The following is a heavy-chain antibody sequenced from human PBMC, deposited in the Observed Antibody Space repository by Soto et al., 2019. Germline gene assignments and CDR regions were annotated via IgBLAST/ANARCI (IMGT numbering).Heavy chain of an antibody. V-gene: IGHV1-18*01. CDR3: ARRDYGSGGHYFEY. J-gene: IGHJ4*02. D-gene: IGHD3-10*01. CDR1: GYTFTAYG. Sequence: QVQLVQSGAEVKKPGASVKVSCKASGYTFTAYGITWVRRAPGQGLEWMGWISAYNVNTNYAQKVQGRVTMTTDTSTSAAYLELRSIRSDDTAVYSCARRDYGSGGHYFEYWGQGTLVTVSS. CDR2: ISAYNVNT.